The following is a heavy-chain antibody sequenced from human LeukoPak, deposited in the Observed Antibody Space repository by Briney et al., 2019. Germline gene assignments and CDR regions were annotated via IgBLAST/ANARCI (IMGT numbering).Heavy chain of an antibody. V-gene: IGHV3-15*01. CDR2: VKSKTDGGTT. J-gene: IGHJ4*02. Sequence: PGGSLRLSCAASGFTFSDTWMNWVRQAPGKGLEWVGRVKSKTDGGTTDYAAPVKGRFTISRDDSTNTVFLHLKSLKTEDTAMYYRNFHATDDYLWGTYRFDYWGQGILVIVSS. CDR1: GFTFSDTW. CDR3: NFHATDDYLWGTYRFDY. D-gene: IGHD3-16*02.